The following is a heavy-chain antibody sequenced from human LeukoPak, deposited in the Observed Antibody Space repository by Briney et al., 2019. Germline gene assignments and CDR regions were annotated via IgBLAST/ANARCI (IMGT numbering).Heavy chain of an antibody. Sequence: GGSLRLSCAASRLTFSSYAMSWVRQAPGKGLAWVSGLSASGNSAFYADSVKGRFTISRDNSKNTLFLQMNSLRAEDTAVYYCAKVIRSSGWYVDYWGQGTLVTVSS. CDR1: RLTFSSYA. CDR2: LSASGNSA. J-gene: IGHJ4*02. D-gene: IGHD6-19*01. V-gene: IGHV3-23*01. CDR3: AKVIRSSGWYVDY.